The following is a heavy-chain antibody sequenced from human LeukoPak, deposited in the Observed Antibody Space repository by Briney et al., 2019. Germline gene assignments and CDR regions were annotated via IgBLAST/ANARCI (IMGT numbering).Heavy chain of an antibody. D-gene: IGHD3-9*01. CDR2: FSASGKS. Sequence: PSETLSLTCTVSGDSISSDDYYWSWIRQPAGKGLEWIGRFSASGKSNYNPSLKSRVTISVDTSKNQFSLKLSSVTAADTAVYYCARAYYDILTGYYFHPPVYMDVWGKGTTVTVSS. V-gene: IGHV4-61*02. CDR1: GDSISSDDYY. J-gene: IGHJ6*03. CDR3: ARAYYDILTGYYFHPPVYMDV.